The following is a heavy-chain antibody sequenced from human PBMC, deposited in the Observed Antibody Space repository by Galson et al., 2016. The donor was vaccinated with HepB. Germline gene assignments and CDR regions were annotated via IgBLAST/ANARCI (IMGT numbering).Heavy chain of an antibody. CDR1: GFIFKDYA. V-gene: IGHV3-9*01. D-gene: IGHD1-26*01. CDR3: AQDKASMSVGATNFQH. Sequence: SLRLSGAASGFIFKDYAMHWVRQAPGKGLEWVSSISWNSGSIGYADSVKGRFTISRDNAKNSLYLQMNSLRAEDTAFYYCAQDKASMSVGATNFQHWGQGTLVTVSS. J-gene: IGHJ1*01. CDR2: ISWNSGSI.